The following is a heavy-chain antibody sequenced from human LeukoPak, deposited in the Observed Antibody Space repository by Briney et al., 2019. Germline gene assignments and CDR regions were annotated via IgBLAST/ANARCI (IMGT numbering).Heavy chain of an antibody. CDR1: GGSISSYY. Sequence: SETPSLTCTVSGGSISSYYWSWIRQPPGKGLEWIGYIYYSGSTNYNPSLKSRVTISVDTSKNQFSLKLSSVTAADTAVYYCARTGRDYYDSSGYPEIDIWGQGTMVTVSS. V-gene: IGHV4-59*01. D-gene: IGHD3-22*01. J-gene: IGHJ3*02. CDR2: IYYSGST. CDR3: ARTGRDYYDSSGYPEIDI.